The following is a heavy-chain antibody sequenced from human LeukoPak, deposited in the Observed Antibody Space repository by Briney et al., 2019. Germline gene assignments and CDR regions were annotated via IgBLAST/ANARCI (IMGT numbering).Heavy chain of an antibody. V-gene: IGHV4-61*01. Sequence: SETLSLTCSVSGGSVSSGSYYRSWIRQPPGKGLEWIGYIYYSGSTNYKPSLKSRVTISVDTSKNQFSLKLSSVTAADTAVYYWAGGLGVADFWRGAPGLYFDNWGQGTLVTVSS. CDR3: AGGLGVADFWRGAPGLYFDN. CDR1: GGSVSSGSYY. J-gene: IGHJ4*02. D-gene: IGHD3-3*01. CDR2: IYYSGST.